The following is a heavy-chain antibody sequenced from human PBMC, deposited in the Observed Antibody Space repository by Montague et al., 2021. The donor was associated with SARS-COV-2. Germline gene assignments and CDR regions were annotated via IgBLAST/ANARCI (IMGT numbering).Heavy chain of an antibody. D-gene: IGHD6-6*01. Sequence: SLRLSCAASGFTFSSYGMHWVRQAPGKGLEWVAVIWYDGSNKYYADSVKGRFTISRDNSKNTLYLQMNSPRAEDTAVYYCARELVRYYYGMDVWGQGTTVTVSS. CDR2: IWYDGSNK. V-gene: IGHV3-33*01. CDR1: GFTFSSYG. J-gene: IGHJ6*02. CDR3: ARELVRYYYGMDV.